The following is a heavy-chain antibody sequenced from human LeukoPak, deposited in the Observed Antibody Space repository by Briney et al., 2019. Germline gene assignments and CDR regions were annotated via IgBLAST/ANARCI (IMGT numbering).Heavy chain of an antibody. CDR3: ARDLSYDILTGLLGY. CDR1: GYTFTSYY. J-gene: IGHJ4*02. Sequence: ASVKVSCKASGYTFTSYYMHWVRQAPGQGLEWMGIINPSGGSTSYAQKFQGRVTMTRDMSTSTVYMELSSLRSEDTAVYYCARDLSYDILTGLLGYWGQGTLVTVSS. D-gene: IGHD3-9*01. CDR2: INPSGGST. V-gene: IGHV1-46*01.